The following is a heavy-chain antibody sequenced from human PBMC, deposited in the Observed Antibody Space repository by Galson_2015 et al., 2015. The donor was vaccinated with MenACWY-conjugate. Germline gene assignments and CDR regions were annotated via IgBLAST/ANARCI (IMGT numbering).Heavy chain of an antibody. V-gene: IGHV6-1*01. CDR1: GDSVSSNSAA. D-gene: IGHD6-19*01. CDR3: ASQGIAVAGVIDY. J-gene: IGHJ4*02. CDR2: TYYRSKWYK. Sequence: CAISGDSVSSNSAAWNWIRQSPSRGLEWLGRTYYRSKWYKYYAASVKSRMTINVDTSKNPFSLQLNSVTPEDTAMYYCASQGIAVAGVIDYWGQGILVTVSS.